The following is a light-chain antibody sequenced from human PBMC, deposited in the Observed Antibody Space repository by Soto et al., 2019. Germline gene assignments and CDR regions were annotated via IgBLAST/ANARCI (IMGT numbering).Light chain of an antibody. CDR2: GAS. Sequence: EIGLTQSPGTLSLSPGERATLSCRASQSFSSSSLAWYQQKPGQAPRLLIYGASTRATGIPDRFSGSGSGTDFTLTISSLEPEDFAVYFCQQRSSWPLTFGGGTKVDIK. CDR3: QQRSSWPLT. V-gene: IGKV3D-20*02. J-gene: IGKJ4*02. CDR1: QSFSSSS.